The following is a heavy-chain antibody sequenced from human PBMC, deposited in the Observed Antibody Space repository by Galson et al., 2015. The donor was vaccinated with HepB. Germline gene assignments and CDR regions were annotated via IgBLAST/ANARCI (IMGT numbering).Heavy chain of an antibody. CDR2: IWYDGSNK. D-gene: IGHD4-11*01. Sequence: SLRLSCAASGFTFSSYGMHWVRQAPGKGLEWVAVIWYDGSNKYYADSVKGRFTISRDNSKNTLYLQMNSLRAEDTAVYYCARVRISNSRVGWYYYYGMDVWGQGTTVTVSS. CDR1: GFTFSSYG. J-gene: IGHJ6*02. V-gene: IGHV3-33*01. CDR3: ARVRISNSRVGWYYYYGMDV.